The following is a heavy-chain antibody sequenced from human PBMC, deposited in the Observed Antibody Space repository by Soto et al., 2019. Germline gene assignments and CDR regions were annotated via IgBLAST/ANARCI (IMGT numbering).Heavy chain of an antibody. CDR2: ISGSGGST. CDR1: GFTFSNFA. J-gene: IGHJ4*02. D-gene: IGHD6-19*01. Sequence: EMQLLESGGGLVQPGGSLRLSCAASGFTFSNFAMSWVRQAPGKGLECVSLISGSGGSTSYADSVKGRFTVSRDNSKNXXYLPMNTLRADDTAIYFCAIDQSYSSDWAVTPFDDWGQGTLVTVSS. CDR3: AIDQSYSSDWAVTPFDD. V-gene: IGHV3-23*01.